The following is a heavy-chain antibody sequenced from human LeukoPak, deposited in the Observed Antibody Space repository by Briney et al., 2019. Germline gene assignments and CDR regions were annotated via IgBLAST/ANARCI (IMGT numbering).Heavy chain of an antibody. J-gene: IGHJ4*02. D-gene: IGHD3-10*01. CDR2: INPNSGGT. V-gene: IGHV1-2*04. CDR3: ARVTYYYGSGRQDEFDY. CDR1: GYTFTGYY. Sequence: ASVKFSCKASGYTFTGYYMHWVRQAPGQGLEWMGWINPNSGGTNYAQKFQGWVTMTRDTSISTAYMELSRLRSDDTAIYFCARVTYYYGSGRQDEFDYWGQGTLVTVSS.